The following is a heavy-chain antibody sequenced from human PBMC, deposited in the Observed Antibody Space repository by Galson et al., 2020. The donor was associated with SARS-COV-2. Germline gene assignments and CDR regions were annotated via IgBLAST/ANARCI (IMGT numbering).Heavy chain of an antibody. D-gene: IGHD1-26*01. CDR1: GGSMSDYY. CDR2: IFYSGST. CDR3: ARREYASGIDAFDI. Sequence: ETSETRSLTCAVSGGSMSDYYWSWLRQPPGKGLEWIGNIFYSGSTTYNPSLRSRIIISVDTSKNQFSLKLNSVTATDTAVYYCARREYASGIDAFDIWGQGTMVTVSS. J-gene: IGHJ3*02. V-gene: IGHV4-59*08.